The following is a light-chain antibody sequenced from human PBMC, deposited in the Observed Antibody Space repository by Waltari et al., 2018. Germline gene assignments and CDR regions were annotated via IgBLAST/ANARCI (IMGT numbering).Light chain of an antibody. CDR2: DAS. V-gene: IGKV3-11*01. J-gene: IGKJ2*01. Sequence: ELMLTQSPATLYLSPVERVTLTFRAIQSITKYLAWYQQNARQSPRLLIYDASNRATGIPARFSGTGSGTDYTLTINSLESEDFAVYYCQQRSNWPPRYTFGQGTKLEIK. CDR1: QSITKY. CDR3: QQRSNWPPRYT.